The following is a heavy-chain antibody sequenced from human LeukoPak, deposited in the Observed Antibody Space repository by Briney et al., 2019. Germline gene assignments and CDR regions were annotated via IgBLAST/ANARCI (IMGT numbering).Heavy chain of an antibody. J-gene: IGHJ4*02. V-gene: IGHV3-21*01. CDR1: GFTFSSYS. Sequence: PGGSLRLSCAAPGFTFSSYSLNWVRQAPGKGLEWVSSISSSSSYIYYADSVKGRFTISRDNAKNSLYLQMNSLRAEDTAVYYCARDLNDYGDYWGQGTLVTVSS. CDR3: ARDLNDYGDY. CDR2: ISSSSSYI.